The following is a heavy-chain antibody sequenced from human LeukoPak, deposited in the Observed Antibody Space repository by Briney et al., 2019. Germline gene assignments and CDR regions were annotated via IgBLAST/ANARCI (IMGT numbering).Heavy chain of an antibody. D-gene: IGHD6-19*01. Sequence: GASVKVSCKASGGTFSSYAISWVRQAPGQGLEWMGGIIPIFGTANYAQKFQGRVTITADKSTSTAYMELSSLRSEDTAVYYCARGVVRGGWYHLFDYWGQGTLVTVSS. CDR3: ARGVVRGGWYHLFDY. CDR1: GGTFSSYA. V-gene: IGHV1-69*06. J-gene: IGHJ4*02. CDR2: IIPIFGTA.